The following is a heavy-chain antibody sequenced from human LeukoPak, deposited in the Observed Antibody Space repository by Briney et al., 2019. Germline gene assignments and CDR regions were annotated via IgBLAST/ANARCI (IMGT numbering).Heavy chain of an antibody. J-gene: IGHJ4*02. Sequence: PGGSLRLSCAASGFTFSDYYMSWIRQAPGKGLEWVSYISSSGSTIYYADSVKGRFTISRDNAKNSLYLQMNSLRAEDTAVYYRARDIFTRYVVVVAATSDYWGQGTLVTVSS. CDR2: ISSSGSTI. D-gene: IGHD2-15*01. CDR1: GFTFSDYY. V-gene: IGHV3-11*04. CDR3: ARDIFTRYVVVVAATSDY.